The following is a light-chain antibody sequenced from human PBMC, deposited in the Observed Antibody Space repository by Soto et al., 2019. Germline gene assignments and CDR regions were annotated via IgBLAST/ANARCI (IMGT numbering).Light chain of an antibody. CDR1: QSVSSSY. CDR2: GAS. J-gene: IGKJ3*01. CDR3: QQYGSSPS. Sequence: EIVLTQSPGTLSLSPGERATLSCRASQSVSSSYLAWYQQKPGQAPRLLIYGASSRATGIPDRFSGSGSGTDFTLTISRLEPEDFPVYYCQQYGSSPSFGPRTKVDIK. V-gene: IGKV3-20*01.